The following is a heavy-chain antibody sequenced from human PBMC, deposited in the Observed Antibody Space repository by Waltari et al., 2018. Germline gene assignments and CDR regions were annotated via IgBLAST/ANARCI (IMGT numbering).Heavy chain of an antibody. CDR1: GYTFTSYD. CDR3: ARGLLWFGEIKGNWFDP. D-gene: IGHD3-10*01. CDR2: MNPNSGNT. V-gene: IGHV1-8*01. J-gene: IGHJ5*02. Sequence: QVQLVQSGAEVKKPGASVTVSCKASGYTFTSYDINWVRQATGQGLEWMGWMNPNSGNTGYAQKFQGRLTMTRNTSISTAYMELSSLRSEDTAVYYCARGLLWFGEIKGNWFDPWGQGTLVTVSS.